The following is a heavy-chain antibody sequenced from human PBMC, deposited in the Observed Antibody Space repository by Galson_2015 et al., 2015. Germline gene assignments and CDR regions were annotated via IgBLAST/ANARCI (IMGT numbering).Heavy chain of an antibody. V-gene: IGHV3-53*01. CDR2: IYSGGRT. J-gene: IGHJ4*02. Sequence: APGKGLEWVSIIYSGGRTYYADSVKGRFTISRDTSRNTFYIQMNNLRAEDTAVYYCACSGNYYGVDYWGQGTLVTVSS. CDR3: ACSGNYYGVDY. D-gene: IGHD3-22*01.